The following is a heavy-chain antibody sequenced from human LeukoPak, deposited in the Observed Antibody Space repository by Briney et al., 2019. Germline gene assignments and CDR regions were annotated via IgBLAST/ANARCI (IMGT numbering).Heavy chain of an antibody. V-gene: IGHV3-30*03. Sequence: GGSLRLSCAASGFTFSSYSMNWVRQAPGKGLEWVAVISYDGSNKYYADSVKGRFTISRDNSKNTLYLQMNSLRAEDTAVYYCARPDTIFGVVTLFDYWGQGTLVTVSS. J-gene: IGHJ4*02. CDR2: ISYDGSNK. CDR1: GFTFSSYS. D-gene: IGHD3-3*01. CDR3: ARPDTIFGVVTLFDY.